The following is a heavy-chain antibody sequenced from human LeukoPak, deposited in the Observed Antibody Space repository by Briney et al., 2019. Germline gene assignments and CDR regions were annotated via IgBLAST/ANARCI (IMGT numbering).Heavy chain of an antibody. CDR2: ISSGSIYI. CDR3: ARGNWGISL. Sequence: GGSLRLSCAASGFTFSSYSMNWVRQAPGKGLEWVSSISSGSIYIYYADSVKGRFTISRDNAKNSLFLRMNSLRAEDTAVYYCARGNWGISLWGQGTLVTVSS. CDR1: GFTFSSYS. D-gene: IGHD7-27*01. V-gene: IGHV3-21*01. J-gene: IGHJ4*02.